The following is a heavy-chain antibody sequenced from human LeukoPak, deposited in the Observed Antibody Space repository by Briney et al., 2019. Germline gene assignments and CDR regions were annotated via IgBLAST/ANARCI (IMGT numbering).Heavy chain of an antibody. CDR2: IIPILGIA. J-gene: IGHJ2*01. CDR1: GGTFSSYT. Sequence: SVKVSCEASGGTFSSYTISWVRQAPGQGLEWMGRIIPILGIANYAQKFQGRVTITADKSTSTAYMELSSLRSEDTAVYYCARVPGYCSSTSCSDWYFDLWGRGTLVTVSS. CDR3: ARVPGYCSSTSCSDWYFDL. V-gene: IGHV1-69*02. D-gene: IGHD2-2*01.